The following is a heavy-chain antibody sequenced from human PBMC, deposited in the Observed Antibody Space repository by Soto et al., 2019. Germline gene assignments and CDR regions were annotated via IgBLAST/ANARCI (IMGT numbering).Heavy chain of an antibody. CDR1: GGTFSSYA. CDR3: ARRGIVRSYDYYFDY. V-gene: IGHV1-69*13. J-gene: IGHJ4*02. CDR2: IIPIFGTA. Sequence: GASVKVSCTASGGTFSSYAISCVRQAPGQGLEWMGGIIPIFGTANYAQKFQGRVTITADESTSTAYMELSSLRSEDTAVYYCARRGIVRSYDYYFDYWGQGTLVTVSS. D-gene: IGHD1-26*01.